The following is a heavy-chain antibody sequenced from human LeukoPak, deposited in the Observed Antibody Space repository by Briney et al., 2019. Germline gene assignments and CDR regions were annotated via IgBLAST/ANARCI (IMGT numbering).Heavy chain of an antibody. CDR2: IKHDGSEK. D-gene: IGHD2-2*01. V-gene: IGHV3-7*01. Sequence: PGGSLRLSCAASEFTFSSYWMSWVRQAPGKGLEWVANIKHDGSEKYYVDSVKGRFTISRDNAKNSLYLQMNSLRAEDTAVYYCAREEVVPAATPYYFDYWGQGTLVTVSS. J-gene: IGHJ4*02. CDR3: AREEVVPAATPYYFDY. CDR1: EFTFSSYW.